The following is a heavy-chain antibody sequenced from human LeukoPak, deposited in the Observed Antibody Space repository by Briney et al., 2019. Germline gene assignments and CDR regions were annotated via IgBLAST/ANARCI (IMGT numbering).Heavy chain of an antibody. CDR3: ARGVSAGTPHYFDY. D-gene: IGHD4-23*01. Sequence: GGSLRLSCAASGFTFSSYEMNWVRQAPGKGLEWVSYISSSGSTIYYADSVKGRFTISRDNAKNSLYLQMNSLRAEDTAVYYCARGVSAGTPHYFDYWGQGTLVTVSS. J-gene: IGHJ4*02. CDR2: ISSSGSTI. CDR1: GFTFSSYE. V-gene: IGHV3-48*03.